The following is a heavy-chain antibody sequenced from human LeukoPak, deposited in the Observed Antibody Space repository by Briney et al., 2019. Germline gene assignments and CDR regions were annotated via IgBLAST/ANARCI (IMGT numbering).Heavy chain of an antibody. CDR2: IYSGGST. J-gene: IGHJ4*02. V-gene: IGHV3-53*01. CDR1: GFIVSSNC. D-gene: IGHD3-22*01. Sequence: PGGSLRLSCVASGFIVSSNCTSWVRQAPGKGLEWVSFIYSGGSTYYADSVKGRFTISRDNSKNTLYLQMNSLRAEDTAVYYCAKTPYYDSSGYADYWGQGTLVTVSS. CDR3: AKTPYYDSSGYADY.